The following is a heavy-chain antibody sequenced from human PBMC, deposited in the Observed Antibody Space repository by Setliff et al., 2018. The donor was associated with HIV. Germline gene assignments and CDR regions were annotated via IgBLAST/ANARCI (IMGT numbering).Heavy chain of an antibody. CDR1: GFTFSSYS. D-gene: IGHD6-19*01. Sequence: GGSLRLSCAASGFTFSSYSMNWVRQAPGKGLEWVSYIGTSTSNIYYADSVKGRFTISRDNAKSSLYLHMNSLRAEDTAVYYCATSKQWLIKSPLDYWGQGTLVTVSS. J-gene: IGHJ4*02. CDR3: ATSKQWLIKSPLDY. V-gene: IGHV3-48*01. CDR2: IGTSTSNI.